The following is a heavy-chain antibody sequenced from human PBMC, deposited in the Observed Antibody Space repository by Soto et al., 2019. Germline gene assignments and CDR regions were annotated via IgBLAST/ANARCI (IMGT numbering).Heavy chain of an antibody. Sequence: QVQLVQSGAEVRKPGSSVKVSCKASGGTFGRYAITWVRQAPGQGLEWMGGIVPIFGSADYAQKFQGRVTITADEATSTVYMEMSSLRSEDTAVYYCARDSRPDCGGDRSVYYSDYWGQGTLLTVSS. V-gene: IGHV1-69*01. J-gene: IGHJ4*02. CDR3: ARDSRPDCGGDRSVYYSDY. CDR1: GGTFGRYA. D-gene: IGHD2-21*02. CDR2: IVPIFGSA.